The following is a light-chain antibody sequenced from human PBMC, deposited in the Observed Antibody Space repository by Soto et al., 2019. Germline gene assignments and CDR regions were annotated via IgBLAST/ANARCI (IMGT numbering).Light chain of an antibody. CDR3: HQRRQWPPT. V-gene: IGKV3D-20*02. J-gene: IGKJ4*01. CDR1: QSVSSSY. Sequence: IVLTQSPGTLSLSPLERSTVSFRASQSVSSSYLAWYQQKPGQPPRLLIYDASSRATGIPDRFGGSGSGTDFTLTIRRLEPADFAVYSCHQRRQWPPTFGGGTKV. CDR2: DAS.